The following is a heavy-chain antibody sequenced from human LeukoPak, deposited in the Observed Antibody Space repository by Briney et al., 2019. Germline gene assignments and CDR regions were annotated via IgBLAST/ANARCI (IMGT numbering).Heavy chain of an antibody. J-gene: IGHJ3*02. V-gene: IGHV4-34*01. CDR2: INHSGST. CDR3: ARYCSSTSCYTRDAFDI. CDR1: GGSFSGYC. D-gene: IGHD2-2*02. Sequence: SETLSLTCAVYGGSFSGYCWSWIRQPPGKGLEWIGEINHSGSTNYNPSLKSRVTISVDTSKNQFSLKLSSVTAADTAVYYCARYCSSTSCYTRDAFDIWGQGTMVTVSS.